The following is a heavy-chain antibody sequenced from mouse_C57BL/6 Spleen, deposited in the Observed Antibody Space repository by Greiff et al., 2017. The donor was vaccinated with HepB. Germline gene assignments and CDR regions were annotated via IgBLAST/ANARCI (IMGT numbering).Heavy chain of an antibody. CDR2: ISDGGSYT. Sequence: EVKLVESGGGLVKPGGSLKLSCAASGFTFSSYAMSWVRQTPEKRLEWVATISDGGSYTYYPDNVKGRFTISRDNAKNNLYLQMSHLKSEDTAMYDCARGITTVVANWYFDVWGTGTTVTVSS. V-gene: IGHV5-4*03. CDR1: GFTFSSYA. CDR3: ARGITTVVANWYFDV. D-gene: IGHD1-1*01. J-gene: IGHJ1*03.